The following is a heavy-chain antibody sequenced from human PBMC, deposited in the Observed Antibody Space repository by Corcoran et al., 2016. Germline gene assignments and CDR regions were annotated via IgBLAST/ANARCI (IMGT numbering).Heavy chain of an antibody. CDR1: GGSFSGYY. CDR3: ARRNYDDVWGSYRTYYGDY. D-gene: IGHD3-16*02. V-gene: IGHV4-34*01. Sequence: QVQLQQWGAGLLKPSETLSLTCAVYGGSFSGYYWSWIRQPPGKGLEWIGEINHSGSTHYNPSLKSRVTISVDTSKNQVSLKLRSVTAADTAVYYCARRNYDDVWGSYRTYYGDYGGQGTLVTVSA. J-gene: IGHJ4*02. CDR2: INHSGST.